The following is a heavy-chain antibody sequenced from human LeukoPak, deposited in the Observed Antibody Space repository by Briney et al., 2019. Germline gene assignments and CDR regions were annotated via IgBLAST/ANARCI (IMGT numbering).Heavy chain of an antibody. D-gene: IGHD2-2*03. J-gene: IGHJ4*02. CDR2: IYYSGST. Sequence: MPSETLSLTCTVSGGSISSYYWNWIRQPPGKGLEWIGYIYYSGSTNYNPSLKSRVTISVETSKNQFSLKLSSVTAADTAVYYCARAVGYCSSTSCQRKLDYWGQGTLVTVSS. CDR3: ARAVGYCSSTSCQRKLDY. V-gene: IGHV4-59*01. CDR1: GGSISSYY.